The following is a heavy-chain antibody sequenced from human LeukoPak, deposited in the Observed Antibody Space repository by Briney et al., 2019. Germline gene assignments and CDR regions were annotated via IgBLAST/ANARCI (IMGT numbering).Heavy chain of an antibody. CDR3: ARDSEDIVVVPPSMGASKDGFGP. J-gene: IGHJ5*02. V-gene: IGHV3-30*03. Sequence: GGSLRLSCAASRFTFSNYDMHWVRQAPGKGLEWVAITSYGGSNKYYGDDVKGRFTISRDHAKNSLYLQMDSLRAEDTAVYYCARDSEDIVVVPPSMGASKDGFGPWGQGTLVTVSS. D-gene: IGHD2-2*01. CDR2: TSYGGSNK. CDR1: RFTFSNYD.